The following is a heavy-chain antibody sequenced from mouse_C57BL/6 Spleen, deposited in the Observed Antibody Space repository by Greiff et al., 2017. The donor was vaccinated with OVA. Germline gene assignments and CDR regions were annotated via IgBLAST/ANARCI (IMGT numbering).Heavy chain of an antibody. J-gene: IGHJ3*01. Sequence: QVQLQQPGAELVKPGASVKVSCKASGYTFTSYWMHWVKQRPGQGLEWIGRIHPSDSDTNYNQKFKGKATLTVDKSSSTAYMQLSSLTSEDSAVYYCAIPSAIYYDYDEEDWFAYWGQGTLVTVSA. CDR3: AIPSAIYYDYDEEDWFAY. CDR1: GYTFTSYW. V-gene: IGHV1-74*01. CDR2: IHPSDSDT. D-gene: IGHD2-4*01.